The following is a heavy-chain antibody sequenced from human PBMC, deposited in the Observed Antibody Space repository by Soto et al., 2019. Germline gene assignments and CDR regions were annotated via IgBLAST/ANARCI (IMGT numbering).Heavy chain of an antibody. CDR1: GGSMSSYY. CDR3: ARGGSSLDY. Sequence: SETLSLTCTVSGGSMSSYYWSWIRQPPGKGLDWIGYMYYSGTTNYNPSLKSRVTMSVATSKNQFSLRLSSVTAADTAVYYCARGGSSLDYWGQGTLVTVSS. CDR2: MYYSGTT. J-gene: IGHJ4*02. D-gene: IGHD6-6*01. V-gene: IGHV4-59*01.